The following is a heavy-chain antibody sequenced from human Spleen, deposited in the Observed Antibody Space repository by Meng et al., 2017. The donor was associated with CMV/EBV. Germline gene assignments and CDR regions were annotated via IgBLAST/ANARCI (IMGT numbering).Heavy chain of an antibody. CDR2: IYYSGST. CDR3: ARGPGVVVPAAIRHFDY. D-gene: IGHD2-2*02. CDR1: GGSINSYY. Sequence: SETLSLTCTISGGSINSYYWSWIRQPPGKGLEWIGYIYYSGSTNYNPSLKSRVSISVDTSKNQFSLKLSSVTAADTAVYYCARGPGVVVPAAIRHFDYWGQGTLVTVSS. J-gene: IGHJ4*02. V-gene: IGHV4-59*12.